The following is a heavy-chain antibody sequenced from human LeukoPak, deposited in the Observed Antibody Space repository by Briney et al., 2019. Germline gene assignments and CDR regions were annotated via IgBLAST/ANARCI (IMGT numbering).Heavy chain of an antibody. J-gene: IGHJ4*02. CDR3: ARDSGRGYSYPFDY. V-gene: IGHV1-18*01. Sequence: ASVKVSCKASGYTFTSYGISWVRQAPGQGLEWMGWISAYNGNTNYAQKLRGRVTMTTDTSTSTAYMELRSLRSDDTAVYYCARDSGRGYSYPFDYWGQGTLVTVSS. D-gene: IGHD5-18*01. CDR2: ISAYNGNT. CDR1: GYTFTSYG.